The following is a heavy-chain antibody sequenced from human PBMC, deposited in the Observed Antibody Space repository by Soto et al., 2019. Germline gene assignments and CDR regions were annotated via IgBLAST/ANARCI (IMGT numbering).Heavy chain of an antibody. J-gene: IGHJ6*02. CDR2: INAGNGNT. V-gene: IGHV1-3*01. Sequence: GASVKVSCKASGYTFTSYAMHWVRQAPGQRLEWMGWINAGNGNTKYSQKFPGRVTITRDTSASTAYMELSSLRSEDTAVYYCARGGYYDSSGYYPTYYYGMDVWGQGTTVTVSS. CDR3: ARGGYYDSSGYYPTYYYGMDV. D-gene: IGHD3-22*01. CDR1: GYTFTSYA.